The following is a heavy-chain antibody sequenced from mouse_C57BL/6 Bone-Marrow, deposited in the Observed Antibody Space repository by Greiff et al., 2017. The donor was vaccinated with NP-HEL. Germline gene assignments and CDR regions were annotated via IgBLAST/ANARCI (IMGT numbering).Heavy chain of an antibody. V-gene: IGHV1-64*01. J-gene: IGHJ1*03. Sequence: QVQLQQPGAELVKPGASVKLSCKASGYTFTSYWMHWVKQRPGQGLEWIGMIHPNSGSTNYNEKFKSKATLTVDKSSSTAYMQRSSLTSEDSAFYYCARDGYRSHWYFDVWGTGTTVTVSS. CDR1: GYTFTSYW. CDR2: IHPNSGST. D-gene: IGHD2-3*01. CDR3: ARDGYRSHWYFDV.